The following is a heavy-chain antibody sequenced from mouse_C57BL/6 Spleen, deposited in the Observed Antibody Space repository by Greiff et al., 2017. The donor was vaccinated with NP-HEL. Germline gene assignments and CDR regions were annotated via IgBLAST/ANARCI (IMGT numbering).Heavy chain of an antibody. V-gene: IGHV14-2*01. Sequence: VQLQQSGAELVKPGASVKLSCTASGFTFTDYYMHWVKQRTGQGLEWIGRIDPEDGDTNYDPKFQGKATITADTSSNTAYLQLSSLTSEVAAVYCGARGTSDWYFDVWGTGTTVTVSS. D-gene: IGHD2-14*01. CDR2: IDPEDGDT. CDR3: ARGTSDWYFDV. CDR1: GFTFTDYY. J-gene: IGHJ1*03.